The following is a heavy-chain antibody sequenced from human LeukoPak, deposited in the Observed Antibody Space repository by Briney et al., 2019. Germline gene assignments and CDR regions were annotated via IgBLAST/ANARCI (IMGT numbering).Heavy chain of an antibody. D-gene: IGHD3-22*01. V-gene: IGHV3-11*01. Sequence: PGGSLRLSCAASGFTFSDYYMSWLRQAPGKGLEWVSYISSSGSTIYYADSVKGRFTISRDNAKNSLYLQMNSLRAEDTAVYYCARDLYYDSSGYYYYYWGQGTLVTVSS. CDR2: ISSSGSTI. CDR1: GFTFSDYY. CDR3: ARDLYYDSSGYYYYY. J-gene: IGHJ4*02.